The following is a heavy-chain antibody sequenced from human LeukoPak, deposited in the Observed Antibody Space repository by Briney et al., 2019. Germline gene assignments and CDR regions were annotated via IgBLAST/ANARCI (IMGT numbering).Heavy chain of an antibody. D-gene: IGHD1-26*01. V-gene: IGHV3-7*01. Sequence: PGGSLRLSCAASGFSFNSFAMSWVRQAPGKGLEWVANIKQDGSEKYYVDSVKGRFTISRDNAKNSLYLQMNSLRAEDTAVYYCARGRWELGAFDIWGQGTMVTVSS. J-gene: IGHJ3*02. CDR3: ARGRWELGAFDI. CDR2: IKQDGSEK. CDR1: GFSFNSFA.